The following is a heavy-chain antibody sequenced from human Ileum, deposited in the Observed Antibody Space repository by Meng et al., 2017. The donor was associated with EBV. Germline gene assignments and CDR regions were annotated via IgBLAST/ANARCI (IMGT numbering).Heavy chain of an antibody. CDR3: ARDFGPHQLWY. J-gene: IGHJ4*02. CDR1: CGSTTNGDSC. V-gene: IGHV4-39*07. CDR2: LCPSGNT. Sequence: LHRHEAGPGLVSPSETLSLICTASCGSTTNGDSCWDWIRQAPGKGLEWITSLCPSGNTYNNPSLKSRVTTSVDTSKNQFSLKLSSVTAADTAVYYCARDFGPHQLWYWGQGTLVTVSS. D-gene: IGHD3-16*01.